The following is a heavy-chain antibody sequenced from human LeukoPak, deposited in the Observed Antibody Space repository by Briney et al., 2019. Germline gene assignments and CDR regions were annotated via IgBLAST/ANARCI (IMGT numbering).Heavy chain of an antibody. V-gene: IGHV4-59*08. CDR3: ARRSGRLRSLDY. D-gene: IGHD4-17*01. CDR1: GGSISSYY. J-gene: IGHJ4*02. CDR2: IYYSGST. Sequence: SETLSLTCTVSGGSISSYYWSWIRQPPGKGLEWIGYIYYSGSTNYSPSLKSRVTISVDTSKNQFSLKLSSVTAADTAVYYCARRSGRLRSLDYWGQGTLVTVSS.